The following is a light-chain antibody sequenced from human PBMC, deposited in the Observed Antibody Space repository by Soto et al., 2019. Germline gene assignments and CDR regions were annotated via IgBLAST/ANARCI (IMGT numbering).Light chain of an antibody. J-gene: IGKJ1*01. Sequence: DIQMTQSPSSLSASVGDRVTITCRASQSIRTYLNWYQQKPGKAPKFLIYAASTLQSGVPSRFSGSGSGTYFTLTISSLQPEDFATYYCQQTYSNPRTFGQGTKVDIK. CDR1: QSIRTY. CDR2: AAS. CDR3: QQTYSNPRT. V-gene: IGKV1-39*01.